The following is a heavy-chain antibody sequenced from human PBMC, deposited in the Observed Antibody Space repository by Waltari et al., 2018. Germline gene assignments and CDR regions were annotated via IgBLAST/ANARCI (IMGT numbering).Heavy chain of an antibody. CDR3: AVIGYYGSGSIDY. CDR1: GYTFTGYY. D-gene: IGHD3-10*01. Sequence: QVQLVQSGAEVKKPGASVKVSCKASGYTFTGYYMHWVRQAPGQGLEWMGRTNPNSGGTNYAQKFQGRVTMTSDTSISTAYMELSRLRSDDTAVYYCAVIGYYGSGSIDYWGQGTLVTVSS. J-gene: IGHJ4*02. V-gene: IGHV1-2*06. CDR2: TNPNSGGT.